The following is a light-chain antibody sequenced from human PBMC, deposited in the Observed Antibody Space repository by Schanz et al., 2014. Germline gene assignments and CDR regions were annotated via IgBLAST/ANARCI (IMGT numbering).Light chain of an antibody. CDR3: RSYTSSGAYV. J-gene: IGLJ1*01. Sequence: QSALTQPASVSGSPGQSITISCTGTSSDVGGYNYVSWYQHHPGKAPKLMIYDVSNRPSGVSDRFSGSKSGNTASLTISGLQAEDEADYYCRSYTSSGAYVFGSGTKLTVL. CDR1: SSDVGGYNY. CDR2: DVS. V-gene: IGLV2-14*03.